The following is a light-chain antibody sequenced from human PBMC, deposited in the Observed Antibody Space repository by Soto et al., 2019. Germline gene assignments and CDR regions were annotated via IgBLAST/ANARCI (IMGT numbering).Light chain of an antibody. CDR1: SSDVGGYNY. Sequence: QSALTQPRSGSGSPGQSVTISCTGTSSDVGGYNYVSWYQQHPGKAPKLMIYDVSKRPSGVPDRFSGSKSGNTASLTISGLQAEDEADYYCCSYAGSYTALFGGGTKLTAL. V-gene: IGLV2-11*01. CDR3: CSYAGSYTAL. CDR2: DVS. J-gene: IGLJ3*02.